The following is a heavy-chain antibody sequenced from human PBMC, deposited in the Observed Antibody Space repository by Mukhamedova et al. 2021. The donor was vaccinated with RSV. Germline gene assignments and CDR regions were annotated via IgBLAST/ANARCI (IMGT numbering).Heavy chain of an antibody. CDR1: SYA. CDR3: ARVGSGYGAEDY. J-gene: IGHJ4*02. Sequence: SYAMHWVRQAPGKGLEYVSAISSNGGSTYYANSVKGRFTISRDNSKNTLYLQMGSLSAEDMAVYYCARVGSGYGAEDYWGQGTLV. V-gene: IGHV3-64*01. D-gene: IGHD5-12*01. CDR2: ISSNGGST.